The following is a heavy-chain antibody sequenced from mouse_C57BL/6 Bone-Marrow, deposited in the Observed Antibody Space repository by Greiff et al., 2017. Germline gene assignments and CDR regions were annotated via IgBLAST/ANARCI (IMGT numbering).Heavy chain of an antibody. CDR2: ISDGGSYT. D-gene: IGHD2-3*01. Sequence: EVHLVESGGGLVKPGGSLTLSCAASGFTFSSYAMSWVRQTPEKRLEWVATISDGGSYTYYPDNVKGRFTISRDNAKNNLYLQMSHLKSEDTAMYYCARGRWLLRFGGTGTTVTVSS. CDR1: GFTFSSYA. V-gene: IGHV5-4*01. J-gene: IGHJ1*03. CDR3: ARGRWLLRF.